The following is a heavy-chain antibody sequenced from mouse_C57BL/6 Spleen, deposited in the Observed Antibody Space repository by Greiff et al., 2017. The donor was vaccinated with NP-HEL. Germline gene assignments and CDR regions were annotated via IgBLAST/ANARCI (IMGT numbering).Heavy chain of an antibody. D-gene: IGHD3-3*01. V-gene: IGHV5-17*01. CDR1: GFTFSDYG. Sequence: EVQLVESGGGLVKPGGSLKLSSAASGFTFSDYGMHWVRQAPEKGLEWVAYISSGSSTIYYADTVKGRFTISRDNAKNTLFLQMTSLRSEDTAMYYCARPRDGAMDYWGQGTSVTVSS. CDR2: ISSGSSTI. CDR3: ARPRDGAMDY. J-gene: IGHJ4*01.